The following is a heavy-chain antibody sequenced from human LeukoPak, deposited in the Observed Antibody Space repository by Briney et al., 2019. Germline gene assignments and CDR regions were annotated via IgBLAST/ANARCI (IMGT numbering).Heavy chain of an antibody. D-gene: IGHD4-23*01. J-gene: IGHJ4*02. CDR3: ARTGPLRPRPPVDYGGNSGDY. V-gene: IGHV1-46*01. Sequence: ASVKVSCKASGYTFTSYYMHWVRQAPGQGLEWMGIINPSGGSTSYAQKFQGRVTMTRDTSTSTVYMELSSLRSEDTAVYYCARTGPLRPRPPVDYGGNSGDYWGQGTLVTVSS. CDR1: GYTFTSYY. CDR2: INPSGGST.